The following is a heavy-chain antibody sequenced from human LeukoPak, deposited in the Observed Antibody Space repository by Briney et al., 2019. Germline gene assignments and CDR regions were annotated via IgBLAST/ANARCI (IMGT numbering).Heavy chain of an antibody. CDR3: ARRGPYYDSRTYYFDS. CDR2: VYYSGST. J-gene: IGHJ4*02. Sequence: SETLSLTCTVSGGSMDRMSYYWGWVRQPPGMALEWIGSVYYSGSTYYDPSLKSRVTISVDTSKNQFSLKLTSVTAADTAVYYCARRGPYYDSRTYYFDSWGQGTLVTVSS. CDR1: GGSMDRMSYY. V-gene: IGHV4-39*01. D-gene: IGHD3-22*01.